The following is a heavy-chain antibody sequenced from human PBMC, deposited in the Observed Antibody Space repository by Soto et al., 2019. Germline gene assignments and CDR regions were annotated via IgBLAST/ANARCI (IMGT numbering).Heavy chain of an antibody. CDR1: GSTFNNFA. D-gene: IGHD1-1*01. Sequence: QVVLLQSGAEVKEPGSSVRVSCQVSGSTFNNFAFSWVRQAPGHGPEWMGGIVVDSNTAEYSQRFQDKVTITANTATDTLYMELGSLTFEYTAVYYCARASKRWGVNYYFDFWGQGTLVTVSS. J-gene: IGHJ4*02. CDR2: IVVDSNTA. CDR3: ARASKRWGVNYYFDF. V-gene: IGHV1-69*06.